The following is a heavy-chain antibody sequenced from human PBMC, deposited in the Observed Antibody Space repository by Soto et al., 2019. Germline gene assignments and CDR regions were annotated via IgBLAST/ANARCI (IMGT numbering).Heavy chain of an antibody. D-gene: IGHD6-19*01. CDR3: ARSMGPYPYTSGWPYYYFGMDV. J-gene: IGHJ6*02. CDR2: ISYDGENK. CDR1: GFTFSSYA. V-gene: IGHV3-30*04. Sequence: QVQLVESGGGVVQPGRSLRLSCAASGFTFSSYAMHWVRQAPGKGLEWVAVISYDGENKYYADSVKGRFIISRDNSKNTVSLQMNSLRGEDTAVFYCARSMGPYPYTSGWPYYYFGMDVWGQGTTVSVSS.